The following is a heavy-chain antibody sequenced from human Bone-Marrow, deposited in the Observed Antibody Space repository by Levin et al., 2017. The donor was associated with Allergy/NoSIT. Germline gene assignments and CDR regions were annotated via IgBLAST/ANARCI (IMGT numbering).Heavy chain of an antibody. J-gene: IGHJ6*02. V-gene: IGHV4-34*01. Sequence: SQTLSLPCAVYGGSFSGYYWSWIRQPPGKGLEWIGEINHSGSTNYNPSLKSRVTISVDTSKNQFSLKLSSVTAADTAVYYCARGSIVVVPAAISDGMDVWGQGTTVTVSS. D-gene: IGHD2-2*01. CDR3: ARGSIVVVPAAISDGMDV. CDR1: GGSFSGYY. CDR2: INHSGST.